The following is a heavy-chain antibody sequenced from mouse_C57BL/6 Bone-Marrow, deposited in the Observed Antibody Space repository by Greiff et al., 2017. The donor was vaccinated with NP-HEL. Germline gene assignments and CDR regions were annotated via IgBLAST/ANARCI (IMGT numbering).Heavy chain of an antibody. D-gene: IGHD1-1*01. J-gene: IGHJ1*03. CDR3: ARTSYGSSLWYFDV. CDR1: GYSFTDYN. CDR2: INPNYGTT. Sequence: EVQLQQSGPELVKPGASVKISCKASGYSFTDYNMNWVKQSNGKSLEWIGVINPNYGTTSYIQKFKGKATLTVDQSSSTAYMQLNSLTSEDSAVYYCARTSYGSSLWYFDVWGTGTTVTVSS. V-gene: IGHV1-39*01.